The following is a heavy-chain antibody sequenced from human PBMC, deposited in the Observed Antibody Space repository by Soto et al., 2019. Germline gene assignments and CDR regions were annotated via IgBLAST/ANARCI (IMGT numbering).Heavy chain of an antibody. CDR2: IYYSGST. V-gene: IGHV4-31*03. D-gene: IGHD3-10*01. CDR3: ARDKYDYGSGKDGMDV. CDR1: GGSSVDGGGY. Sequence: SVSGGSSVDGGGYWILIRKHPGKGLEWIGYIYYSGSTYYNPSLKSRVTISVDTSKNQFSLKLSSVTAADTAVYYCARDKYDYGSGKDGMDVWGNGTTDTGSS. J-gene: IGHJ6*04.